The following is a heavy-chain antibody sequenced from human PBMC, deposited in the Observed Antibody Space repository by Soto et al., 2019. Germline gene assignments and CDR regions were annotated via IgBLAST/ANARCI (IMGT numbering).Heavy chain of an antibody. CDR3: AGQMANCYGDPNDALDI. D-gene: IGHD4-17*01. CDR1: GFSVSDNY. CDR2: LYAGGAT. J-gene: IGHJ3*02. Sequence: EVQLVESGGGLIQPGGSLRLSCAAYGFSVSDNYMNWVRQAPGKGLQWVPLLYAGGATFYADSVKGRFTISRDSSKNTLYLQMDGLRDEDTAVYYCAGQMANCYGDPNDALDIWGQGTVVSVSS. V-gene: IGHV3-53*01.